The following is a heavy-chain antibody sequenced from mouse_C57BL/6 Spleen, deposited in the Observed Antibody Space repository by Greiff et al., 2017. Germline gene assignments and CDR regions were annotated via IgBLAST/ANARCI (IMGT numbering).Heavy chain of an antibody. CDR2: IDPSDSET. Sequence: QVQLKQPGAELVRPGSSVKLSCKASGYTFTSYWMHWVKQRPIQGLEWIGNIDPSDSETHYNQKFKDKATLTVDKSSSTAYMQLSSLTSEDSAVYYCSRGGTTVAPDYWGQGTTLTVSS. CDR3: SRGGTTVAPDY. CDR1: GYTFTSYW. J-gene: IGHJ2*01. D-gene: IGHD1-1*01. V-gene: IGHV1-52*01.